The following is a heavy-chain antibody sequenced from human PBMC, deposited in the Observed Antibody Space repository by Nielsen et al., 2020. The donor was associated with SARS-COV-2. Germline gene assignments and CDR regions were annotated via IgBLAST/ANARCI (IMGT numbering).Heavy chain of an antibody. V-gene: IGHV3-23*01. J-gene: IGHJ4*02. D-gene: IGHD7-27*01. CDR2: ISGSGTIT. CDR3: AREGGPKLGINDY. Sequence: GESLKISCAASGFTFSNYAMSWVRQAPGQGLEWVSVISGSGTITYYADSVKGRFTISIDNSKNTLFLQMSSLRAEDTAVYYCAREGGPKLGINDYWGQGTLVTVSS. CDR1: GFTFSNYA.